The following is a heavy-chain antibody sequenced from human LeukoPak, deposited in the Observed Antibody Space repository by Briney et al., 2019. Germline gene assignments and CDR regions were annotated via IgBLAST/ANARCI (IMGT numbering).Heavy chain of an antibody. J-gene: IGHJ4*02. D-gene: IGHD3-22*01. V-gene: IGHV1-69*04. Sequence: ASVKVSCKASGGTFSSYAISWVRQAPGQGLEWMGRIIPMLGIPNYAQKFQGRVTITADTSTSTAYLELGSLRSEDTAVYYCARDHQHYYDSSGYYYPFDYWGQGTLVTVSS. CDR1: GGTFSSYA. CDR3: ARDHQHYYDSSGYYYPFDY. CDR2: IIPMLGIP.